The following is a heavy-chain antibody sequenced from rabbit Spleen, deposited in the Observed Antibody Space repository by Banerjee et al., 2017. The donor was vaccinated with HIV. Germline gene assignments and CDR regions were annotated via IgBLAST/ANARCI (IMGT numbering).Heavy chain of an antibody. CDR3: AREDVGGSVSL. J-gene: IGHJ4*01. Sequence: HLEESGGRLVQPGGSLTLSCKAYGFTISNYWMNWVRQAPGKGLEWIGIIYPITETTYYANWVNGRFTISSDNAQNTVDLQMNSLTAADTATYCCAREDVGGSVSLWGPGTLVTV. CDR1: GFTISNYW. D-gene: IGHD1-1*01. CDR2: IYPITETT. V-gene: IGHV1S7*01.